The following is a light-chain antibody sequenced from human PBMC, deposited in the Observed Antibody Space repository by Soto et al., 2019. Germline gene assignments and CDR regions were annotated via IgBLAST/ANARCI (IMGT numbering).Light chain of an antibody. CDR3: QQRSNWPIT. CDR2: RTS. J-gene: IGKJ5*01. V-gene: IGKV3-11*01. Sequence: EIVMTQSPATLSVSPGERATLSCRASQSISSNLAWYQQKPGQAPRLLMFRTSSRATGFPARFSGSGSGTDFTLTISSLEPEDFAVYYCQQRSNWPITFGQGTRLEI. CDR1: QSISSN.